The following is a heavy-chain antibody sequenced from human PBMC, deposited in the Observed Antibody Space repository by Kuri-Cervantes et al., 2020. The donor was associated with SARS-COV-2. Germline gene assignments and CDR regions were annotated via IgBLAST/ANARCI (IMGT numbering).Heavy chain of an antibody. CDR3: ARDLAWGGYYMDV. CDR2: INPNSGGT. Sequence: ASVKVSCKASGYTYTGYYMHWVRQAPGQGLEWMGWINPNSGGTNYAQKFQGRVTMTRDTSISTAYMELSRLRSDDTAVYYCARDLAWGGYYMDVWGKGTTVTVSS. D-gene: IGHD7-27*01. CDR1: GYTYTGYY. V-gene: IGHV1-2*02. J-gene: IGHJ6*03.